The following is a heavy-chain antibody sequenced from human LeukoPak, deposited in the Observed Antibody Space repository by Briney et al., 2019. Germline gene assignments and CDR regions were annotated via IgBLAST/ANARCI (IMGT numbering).Heavy chain of an antibody. V-gene: IGHV4-59*08. D-gene: IGHD2-2*01. CDR3: ARLSKDTVVLPAAMAHYFDY. CDR1: GGSISGYY. J-gene: IGHJ4*02. CDR2: IYYSGSI. Sequence: PSETLSLTCTVSGGSISGYYWSWIRQPPGKGLQFIGYIYYSGSINYNPSLESRVTIPVDTSKNQFSLKLRSVTAADTAVYYCARLSKDTVVLPAAMAHYFDYWGQGTLVTVSS.